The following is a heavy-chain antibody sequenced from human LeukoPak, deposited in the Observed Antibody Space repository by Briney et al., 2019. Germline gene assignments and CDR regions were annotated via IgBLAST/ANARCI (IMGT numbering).Heavy chain of an antibody. CDR2: IGRGVGST. D-gene: IGHD1-1*01. CDR1: GFTFSRYD. CDR3: VKKGQADDDGKPD. Sequence: GGSLRLSCAASGFTFSRYDLSWVRQAPGKGLECVSTIGRGVGSTYYADSVQGRFTISRDNSKNTLYLQMNNLRADGTAVYYCVKKGQADDDGKPDWGQGTLVTVSS. V-gene: IGHV3-23*01. J-gene: IGHJ4*02.